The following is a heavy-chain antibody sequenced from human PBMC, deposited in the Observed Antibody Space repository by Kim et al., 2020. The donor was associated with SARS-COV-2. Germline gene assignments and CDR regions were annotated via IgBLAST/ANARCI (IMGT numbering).Heavy chain of an antibody. V-gene: IGHV3-23*01. CDR2: ISSSGGRS. CDR1: GFIFSYYA. Sequence: GGSLRLSCAASGFIFSYYAMSWVRQAPGKGLEWVSAISSSGGRSYYADTVKGRFTISRDNSKNTLYLQMNSLRADDTAMYYCAKTWILVTEPDYWGQGTLVTVSS. J-gene: IGHJ4*02. CDR3: AKTWILVTEPDY. D-gene: IGHD2-8*02.